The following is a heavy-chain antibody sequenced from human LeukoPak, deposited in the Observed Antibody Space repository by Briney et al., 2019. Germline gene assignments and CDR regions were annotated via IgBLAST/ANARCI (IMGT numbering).Heavy chain of an antibody. CDR3: VRDPVRRYDY. D-gene: IGHD3-10*01. CDR1: GFIFGSYS. CDR2: ISRGSSDI. J-gene: IGHJ4*02. V-gene: IGHV3-48*02. Sequence: PGGSLRLSCAASGFIFGSYSMNWVRQAPGKGLEWISYISRGSSDIHYADSVKGRFTISRDNAKNSLYLQMNSLRDEDSAVYYCVRDPVRRYDYWGQGALVTVSS.